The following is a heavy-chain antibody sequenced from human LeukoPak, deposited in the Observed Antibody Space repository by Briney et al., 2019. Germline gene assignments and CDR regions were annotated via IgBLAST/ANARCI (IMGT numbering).Heavy chain of an antibody. Sequence: GGSLRLSCAASGFTLSSSFMSWVRQVPGKGLEWVAVIYSGGDTYYVDSVKGRFTISRDNSRNTLYLQMNSLRPEDTAFYYCVLSSSWVGFFDFWGQGTLVAVSS. J-gene: IGHJ4*02. CDR2: IYSGGDT. V-gene: IGHV3-53*01. D-gene: IGHD6-13*01. CDR1: GFTLSSSF. CDR3: VLSSSWVGFFDF.